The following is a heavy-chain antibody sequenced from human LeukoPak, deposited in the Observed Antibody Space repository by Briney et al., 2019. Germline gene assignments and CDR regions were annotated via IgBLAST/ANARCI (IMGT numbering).Heavy chain of an antibody. Sequence: SETLSLTCTVSGGSISSSYYYWGWIRQPPGTGLEWIGSIYYSGSTYYNPSLKSRLTISVDTSKNQFSLMLRSVTAADTAVYYCVRHVGRGDYYDSSGYWGQGTLVTVSS. CDR1: GGSISSSYYY. V-gene: IGHV4-39*01. D-gene: IGHD3-22*01. CDR2: IYYSGST. CDR3: VRHVGRGDYYDSSGY. J-gene: IGHJ4*02.